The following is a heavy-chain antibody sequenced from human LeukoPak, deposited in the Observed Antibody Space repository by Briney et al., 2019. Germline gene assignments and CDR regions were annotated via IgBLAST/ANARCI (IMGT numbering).Heavy chain of an antibody. J-gene: IGHJ6*02. CDR1: GGSFSSYY. D-gene: IGHD4-17*01. CDR2: IYYSGST. CDR3: ARVRAATVTTFYGVDV. Sequence: PSETLSLTCAVYGGSFSSYYWSWIRQPPGKGLEWIGCIYYSGSTSYNPSLKSRVTISLDTSKNQLSLRLSSVTAADTAVYYCARVRAATVTTFYGVDVWGQGTTVAVSS. V-gene: IGHV4-59*01.